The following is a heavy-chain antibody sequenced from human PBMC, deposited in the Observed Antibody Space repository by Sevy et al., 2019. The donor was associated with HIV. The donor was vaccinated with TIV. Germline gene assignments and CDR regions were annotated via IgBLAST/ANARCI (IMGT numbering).Heavy chain of an antibody. CDR1: GFSFSDSS. CDR2: IRAKADTDAT. J-gene: IGHJ4*02. V-gene: IGHV3-73*01. D-gene: IGHD3-3*01. Sequence: GGSLRLSCAASGFSFSDSSIHWVRQASGKGLEWIGRIRAKADTDATPYAASVKGRFTISRDDSKNTAFLQMSGLKSEDTAVYFCTRTWSFSSRFFPDFDSWGQGTLVTVSS. CDR3: TRTWSFSSRFFPDFDS.